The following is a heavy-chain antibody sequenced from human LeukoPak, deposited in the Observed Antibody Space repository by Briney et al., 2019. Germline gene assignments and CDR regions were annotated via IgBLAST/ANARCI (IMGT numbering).Heavy chain of an antibody. V-gene: IGHV3-48*03. Sequence: PGGSLRLSCAASGFTFSSYEMDWVRQAPGKGLEWVSYISSSGSTIYYADSVKGRFTISRDNAKNSLYLQMNSLRAEDTAVYYCAGGYYDFWSGYLDYWGQGTLVTVSS. CDR1: GFTFSSYE. J-gene: IGHJ4*02. D-gene: IGHD3-3*01. CDR3: AGGYYDFWSGYLDY. CDR2: ISSSGSTI.